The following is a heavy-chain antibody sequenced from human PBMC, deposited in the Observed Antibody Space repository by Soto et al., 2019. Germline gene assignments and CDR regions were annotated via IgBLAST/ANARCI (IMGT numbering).Heavy chain of an antibody. Sequence: LRLSCAASGFTFYTYAMSWVRQAPGKGLEWVSAITGSGGTTHYADSVKGRFTISRDNSKNTLYLQMNSLRAEDTAVYYCTKGYCSRSHCYFEYYATDVWGQGTAVTVSS. CDR3: TKGYCSRSHCYFEYYATDV. D-gene: IGHD2-2*01. J-gene: IGHJ6*02. V-gene: IGHV3-23*01. CDR2: ITGSGGTT. CDR1: GFTFYTYA.